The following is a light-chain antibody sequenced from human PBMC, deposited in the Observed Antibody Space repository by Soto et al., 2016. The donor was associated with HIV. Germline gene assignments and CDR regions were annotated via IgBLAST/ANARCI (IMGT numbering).Light chain of an antibody. CDR3: QQSSRTPRT. Sequence: DIQMTQSPSSLSLSIGDTVSITCRASQSINTYLNWYQQKPGRAPKLLISDASSLQSGVPLRFSGRGSGTDFTLTISSLQHEDLATYYCQQSSRTPRTFGQGTKVGNQ. CDR1: QSINTY. V-gene: IGKV1-39*01. CDR2: DAS. J-gene: IGKJ1*01.